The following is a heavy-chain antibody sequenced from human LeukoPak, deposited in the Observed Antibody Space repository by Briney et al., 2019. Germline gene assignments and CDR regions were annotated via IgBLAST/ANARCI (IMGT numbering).Heavy chain of an antibody. CDR2: IYYSGST. CDR3: ARPGASGDYIDY. Sequence: SETLSLTCAVYGGSFSGYYWSWIHQPPGKGLEWIGSIYYSGSTYYNPSLKSRVTISVDTSKNQFSLKLSSVTAADTAVYYCARPGASGDYIDYWGQGTLVTVSS. V-gene: IGHV4-34*01. CDR1: GGSFSGYY. J-gene: IGHJ4*02. D-gene: IGHD3-10*01.